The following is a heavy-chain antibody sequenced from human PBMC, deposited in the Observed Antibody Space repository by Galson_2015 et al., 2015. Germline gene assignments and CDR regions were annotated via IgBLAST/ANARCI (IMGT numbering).Heavy chain of an antibody. J-gene: IGHJ1*01. CDR3: AKDYEQWLGTGYFQH. D-gene: IGHD6-19*01. CDR2: ISGSGGST. V-gene: IGHV3-23*01. Sequence: SLRLSCAASGFTFSSYAMSWVRQAPGKGLEWVSAISGSGGSTYYADSVKGRFTISKDNSKNTLYLQMNSLRAEDTAVYYCAKDYEQWLGTGYFQHWGQGTLVTVSS. CDR1: GFTFSSYA.